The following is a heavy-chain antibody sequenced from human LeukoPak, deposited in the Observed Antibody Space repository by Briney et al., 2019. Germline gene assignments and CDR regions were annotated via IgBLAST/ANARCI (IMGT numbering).Heavy chain of an antibody. D-gene: IGHD3-3*01. CDR3: ARGGISAPYDFWSGYYNRRDYYYYYMDV. CDR2: IKQDGSEK. CDR1: GFTFSSYW. Sequence: TGGSLRLSCAASGFTFSSYWMSWVRQAPGKGLEWVANIKQDGSEKYYVDSVKGRFTISRDNAKNSLYPQMNSPRAEDTAVYYCARGGISAPYDFWSGYYNRRDYYYYYMDVWGKGTTVTVSS. J-gene: IGHJ6*03. V-gene: IGHV3-7*01.